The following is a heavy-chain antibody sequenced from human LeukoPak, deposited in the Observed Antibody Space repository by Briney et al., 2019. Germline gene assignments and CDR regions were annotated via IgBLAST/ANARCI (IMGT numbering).Heavy chain of an antibody. CDR1: GGSISSYY. CDR2: IYYSGST. CDR3: ARLRELGVRNYYYGMDV. V-gene: IGHV4-59*08. J-gene: IGHJ6*02. Sequence: SETLSLTCTVSGGSISSYYWNWIRQPPGKGLEWIGYIYYSGSTNYNPSLKSRVTISVDTSEIQFSLKLSSVTAADTAVYYCARLRELGVRNYYYGMDVWGQGTTVTVSS. D-gene: IGHD1-26*01.